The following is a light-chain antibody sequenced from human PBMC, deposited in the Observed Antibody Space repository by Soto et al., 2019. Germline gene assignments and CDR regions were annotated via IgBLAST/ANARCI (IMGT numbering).Light chain of an antibody. J-gene: IGKJ5*01. CDR3: QQYNNWPPIT. CDR1: QSVSNN. CDR2: YAS. Sequence: EIMMTQSPATLSVSPGERATLSCRASQSVSNNLAWYQQKPGQAPRLLIYYASTRATGIPARFSGSGSGTESTLTISSLQSEDFALYYCQQYNNWPPITFAQGTRLEIK. V-gene: IGKV3-15*01.